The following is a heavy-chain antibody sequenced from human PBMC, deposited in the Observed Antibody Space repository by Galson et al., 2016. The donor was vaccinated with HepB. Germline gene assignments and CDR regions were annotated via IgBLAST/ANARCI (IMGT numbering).Heavy chain of an antibody. CDR1: GGSVSGYY. Sequence: SETLSLTCAVYGGSVSGYYWSWIRQSPGKGLEWIGEINQSGSTNYNDYNPSLKSRVTISVDTSKNQFSLKLSSVTAADTAMYYCASLFVRPYGYGFHRKQRWFDYWGQGTLVTVSS. CDR3: ASLFVRPYGYGFHRKQRWFDY. D-gene: IGHD5-18*01. CDR2: INQSGST. V-gene: IGHV4-34*01. J-gene: IGHJ5*01.